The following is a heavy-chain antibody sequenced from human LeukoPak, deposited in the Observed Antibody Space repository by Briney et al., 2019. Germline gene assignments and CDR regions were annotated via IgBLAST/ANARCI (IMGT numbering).Heavy chain of an antibody. CDR3: AKGGKWDVTPFDY. V-gene: IGHV3-23*01. D-gene: IGHD1-26*01. CDR1: GFTFSSYA. Sequence: GGSLRLSCAASGFTFSSYAVSWVRQAPGKGLEWVSTISGGGGSTYYADSVKGRFTISRDNSKNTLYLQVNSLRAEDTAVYYCAKGGKWDVTPFDYWGQGTLVTVSS. J-gene: IGHJ4*02. CDR2: ISGGGGST.